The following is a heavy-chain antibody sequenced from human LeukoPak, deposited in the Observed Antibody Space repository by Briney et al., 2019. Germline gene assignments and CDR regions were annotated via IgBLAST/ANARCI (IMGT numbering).Heavy chain of an antibody. CDR2: LSGSGGTT. J-gene: IGHJ6*02. CDR3: AKDLTVTTSQYYYGMDV. Sequence: PGGSLRLSCAVSGFTFRSYAMSWVRQAPGKGLEWVSVLSGSGGTTYYADSVKGRFTISRDNSKNTLYLQMNSLRAEDTAVYYCAKDLTVTTSQYYYGMDVWGQGTTVTVSS. D-gene: IGHD4-17*01. CDR1: GFTFRSYA. V-gene: IGHV3-23*01.